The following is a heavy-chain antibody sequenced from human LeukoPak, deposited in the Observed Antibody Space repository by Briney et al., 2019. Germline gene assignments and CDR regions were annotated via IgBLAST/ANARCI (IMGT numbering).Heavy chain of an antibody. V-gene: IGHV3-33*01. CDR3: ARDLSKGGYFDF. CDR2: ILFDGSNK. CDR1: GFTFSTYG. J-gene: IGHJ4*02. D-gene: IGHD1-26*01. Sequence: PGGSLRLSCAASGFTFSTYGMHWVRQAPGKGLEWVAHILFDGSNKNYADSLKGRLTTSRDNSKNTLYLQIDSLRAEDSAVYYCARDLSKGGYFDFWGQGTLVTVSS.